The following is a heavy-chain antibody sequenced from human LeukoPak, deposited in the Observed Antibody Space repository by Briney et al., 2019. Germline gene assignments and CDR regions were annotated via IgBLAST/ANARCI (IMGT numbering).Heavy chain of an antibody. Sequence: PSETLSLTCAVYGGSFSGYYWSWIRQPPGKGLEWIGEINHSGSTNYNPSLKSRVTISVDTSKNQFSLKLSSVTAADTAVYYCARGGEYGSGSYSFDYWGHGNLVTVSS. CDR3: ARGGEYGSGSYSFDY. CDR1: GGSFSGYY. V-gene: IGHV4-34*01. J-gene: IGHJ4*01. D-gene: IGHD3-10*01. CDR2: INHSGST.